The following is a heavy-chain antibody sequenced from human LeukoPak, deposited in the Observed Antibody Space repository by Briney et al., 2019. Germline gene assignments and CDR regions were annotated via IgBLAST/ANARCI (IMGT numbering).Heavy chain of an antibody. Sequence: TSQTLSLTCTVSGGSISSGDYYWSWIRQPPGKDLEWIGYIYYSGSTYYNPSLKSRVTISVDTSKNQFSLKLSSVTAADTAVYYCASLIRFLEWLPIGYWGQGTLVTVSS. CDR3: ASLIRFLEWLPIGY. CDR1: GGSISSGDYY. CDR2: IYYSGST. V-gene: IGHV4-30-4*08. D-gene: IGHD3-3*01. J-gene: IGHJ4*02.